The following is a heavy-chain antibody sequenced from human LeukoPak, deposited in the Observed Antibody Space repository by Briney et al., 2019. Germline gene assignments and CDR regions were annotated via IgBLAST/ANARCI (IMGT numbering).Heavy chain of an antibody. J-gene: IGHJ6*04. CDR1: GFTFSSYA. D-gene: IGHD3-10*02. CDR3: AELGITMIGGV. V-gene: IGHV3-23*01. Sequence: PGGSLRLSCAASGFTFSSYAMSWVRQAPGKGLEWVSAIGGSGGSTYYADSVKGRFTISRDNAKNSLYLQMNSLRAEDTAVYYCAELGITMIGGVWGKGTTVTISS. CDR2: IGGSGGST.